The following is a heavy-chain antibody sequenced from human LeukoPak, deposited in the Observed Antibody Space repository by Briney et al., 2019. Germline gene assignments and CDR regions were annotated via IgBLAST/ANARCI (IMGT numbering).Heavy chain of an antibody. Sequence: GGSLRLSSAASGFTFSSYAMSWVRQAPGKGLEWVSAISGSGGSTYYADSVKGRFTISRDNSKNTLYLQMNSLRAEDTAVYYCAKRPLFDYYYGMDVWGQGTTVTVSS. CDR1: GFTFSSYA. CDR2: ISGSGGST. J-gene: IGHJ6*02. V-gene: IGHV3-23*01. D-gene: IGHD3-10*02. CDR3: AKRPLFDYYYGMDV.